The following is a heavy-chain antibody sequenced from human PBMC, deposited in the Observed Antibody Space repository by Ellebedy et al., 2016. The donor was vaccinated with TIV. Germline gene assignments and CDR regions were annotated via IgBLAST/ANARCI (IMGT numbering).Heavy chain of an antibody. D-gene: IGHD3-10*01. CDR1: GDTHNRYS. V-gene: IGHV1-18*01. CDR3: AGVGAYFTSGNYHNYLDY. CDR2: VSTYNIFP. Sequence: ASVKVSCKASGDTHNRYSFSWVRQAPGQGLEWMGWVSTYNIFPTYAQTFRGRVSMTTVTSTSTAYMELRNLRSDDTAVYYCAGVGAYFTSGNYHNYLDYWGQGTQVTVSS. J-gene: IGHJ4*02.